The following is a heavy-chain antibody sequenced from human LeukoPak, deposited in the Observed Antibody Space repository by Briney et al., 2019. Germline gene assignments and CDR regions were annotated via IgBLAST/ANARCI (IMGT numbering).Heavy chain of an antibody. CDR3: ARQYYSNYPRDY. CDR1: GFTFSSYW. Sequence: GGSLRLSCAASGFTFSSYWMHWVRQAPGRGLVWVSRINSDGSSTSYADSVKGRFTISRDNAKNTLYLQMNSLRAEDTAVYYCARQYYSNYPRDYWGQGTLVTVSS. CDR2: INSDGSST. V-gene: IGHV3-74*01. D-gene: IGHD4-11*01. J-gene: IGHJ4*02.